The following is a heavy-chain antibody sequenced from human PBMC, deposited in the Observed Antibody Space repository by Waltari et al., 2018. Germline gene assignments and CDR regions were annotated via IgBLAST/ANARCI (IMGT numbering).Heavy chain of an antibody. Sequence: QVQLQESGPGLVKPSETLSLTCTVSGGSISSYYWSWIRQPPGKGLEWIGYIYYSGSTNYNPSRKSRVTISVDTSKNQFALKLSSVTAADTAVYYCARGDGSGSYYDHWGQGTLVTVSS. D-gene: IGHD3-10*01. CDR3: ARGDGSGSYYDH. V-gene: IGHV4-59*01. J-gene: IGHJ4*02. CDR2: IYYSGST. CDR1: GGSISSYY.